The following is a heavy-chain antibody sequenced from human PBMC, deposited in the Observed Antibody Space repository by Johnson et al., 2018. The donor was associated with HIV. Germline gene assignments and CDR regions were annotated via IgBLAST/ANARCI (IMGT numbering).Heavy chain of an antibody. CDR3: AKAKRYGSQAIDAFDI. CDR2: IRYDGSNK. Sequence: QVQLVESGGGVVQPGGSLRLSCAASGFTFSSYGMHWVRQAPGKGLEWVAFIRYDGSNKYYADSVKGRFTISRDNSKNSLYLQMNSLRTEDTALYYCAKAKRYGSQAIDAFDIWGQGTMVTVSS. V-gene: IGHV3-30*02. CDR1: GFTFSSYG. J-gene: IGHJ3*02. D-gene: IGHD2-15*01.